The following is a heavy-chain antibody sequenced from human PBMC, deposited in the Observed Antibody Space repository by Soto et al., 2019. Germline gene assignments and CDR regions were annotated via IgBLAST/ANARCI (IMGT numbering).Heavy chain of an antibody. V-gene: IGHV3-11*01. Sequence: GGSLRLSCAASGFTFSDYYMSWIRQTPGKGLEWVSYISSSGSAIYYADSMKGRFTISRDNAKNSLFLQMNSLRAEDTAVYYCARVDFGEFTPNWFDPWGQGTMVTVSS. CDR2: ISSSGSAI. J-gene: IGHJ5*02. CDR1: GFTFSDYY. CDR3: ARVDFGEFTPNWFDP. D-gene: IGHD3-10*01.